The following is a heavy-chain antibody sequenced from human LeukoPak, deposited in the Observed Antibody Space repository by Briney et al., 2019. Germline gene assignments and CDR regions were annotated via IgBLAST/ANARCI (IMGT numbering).Heavy chain of an antibody. D-gene: IGHD3-9*01. CDR2: TYYTGST. J-gene: IGHJ6*03. V-gene: IGHV4-59*01. CDR3: ARLLPNTLTGLPYNSPYLDV. Sequence: PSETLSLTCTVSGGSTTSYYWSWIRQPPGKGLEWIGYTYYTGSTNYNPSLRSRVIISIDTSRNQFSLRLNSVTAADTAVYYCARLLPNTLTGLPYNSPYLDVWGKGPRSPSP. CDR1: GGSTTSYY.